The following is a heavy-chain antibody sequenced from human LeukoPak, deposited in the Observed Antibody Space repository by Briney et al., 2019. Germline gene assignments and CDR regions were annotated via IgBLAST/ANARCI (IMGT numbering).Heavy chain of an antibody. CDR2: IYHSGST. CDR3: ARGGSSSWYWWFDP. Sequence: SETLSLTCAVSGGSISSSNWWSWVRQPPGKGLEWIGEIYHSGSTNYNPSLKSRVTISVDKSKNQFSLKLSSVTAADTAVYYCARGGSSSWYWWFDPWGQGTLVTVSS. V-gene: IGHV4-4*02. CDR1: GGSISSSNW. J-gene: IGHJ5*02. D-gene: IGHD6-13*01.